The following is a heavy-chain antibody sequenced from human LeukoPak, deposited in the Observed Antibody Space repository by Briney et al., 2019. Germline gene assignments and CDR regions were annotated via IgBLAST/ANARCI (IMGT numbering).Heavy chain of an antibody. J-gene: IGHJ5*02. Sequence: PGGALRLSCAACGFIFSSYYMHWVRQTPGKGLVWLSLISSDGTNTVYADSVRGRFTVSRDNAKNTLYLQMNSLRVEDTAVYYCARDALTATGYIDPWGQGTLVTVSS. D-gene: IGHD2-21*02. CDR1: GFIFSSYY. CDR3: ARDALTATGYIDP. V-gene: IGHV3-74*01. CDR2: ISSDGTNT.